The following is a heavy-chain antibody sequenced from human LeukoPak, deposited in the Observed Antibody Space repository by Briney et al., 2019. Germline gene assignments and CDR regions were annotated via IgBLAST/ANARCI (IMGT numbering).Heavy chain of an antibody. J-gene: IGHJ6*03. CDR2: ISYDGSNK. CDR1: GFTFSSYA. D-gene: IGHD2-15*01. Sequence: GGSLRLSCAASGFTFSSYAMHWVRQAPGKGLEWVAVISYDGSNKYYADSVKGRFTISRDNSKNTLYLQMNSLRAEDTAVYYCARYGTNVVVYNYYYMDVWGKGTTVTVSS. V-gene: IGHV3-30-3*01. CDR3: ARYGTNVVVYNYYYMDV.